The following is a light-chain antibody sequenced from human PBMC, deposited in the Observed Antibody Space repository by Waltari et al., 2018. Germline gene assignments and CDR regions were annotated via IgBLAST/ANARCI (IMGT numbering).Light chain of an antibody. J-gene: IGLJ2*01. CDR3: CSYAGSSIFVV. CDR2: EGS. V-gene: IGLV2-23*03. Sequence: QSALTQPASVSGSPGQSITISCTGTSRDIGSYYLVSWYQQHPGKAPKRLIYEGSKRPSGVSNRFSGSKSGNTASLTISGLQTEDEADYYCCSYAGSSIFVVFGGGTKLTVL. CDR1: SRDIGSYYL.